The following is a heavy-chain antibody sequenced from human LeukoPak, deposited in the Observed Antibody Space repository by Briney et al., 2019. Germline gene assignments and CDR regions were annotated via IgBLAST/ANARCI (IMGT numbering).Heavy chain of an antibody. Sequence: GGSLRLSCSASGFTVITSFMSWVRQAPGKGLEWVANIKQDGSEKYYVDSVKGRFTISRDNAKNSLYLQMNNLRAEDTAVYYCARGFYPDRTMIVVVVDYWGQGTLVTVSS. J-gene: IGHJ4*02. D-gene: IGHD3-22*01. CDR2: IKQDGSEK. CDR1: GFTVITSF. CDR3: ARGFYPDRTMIVVVVDY. V-gene: IGHV3-7*03.